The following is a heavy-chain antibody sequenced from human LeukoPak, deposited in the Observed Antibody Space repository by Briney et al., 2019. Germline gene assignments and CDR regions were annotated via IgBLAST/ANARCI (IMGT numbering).Heavy chain of an antibody. CDR1: GFTFSSYG. Sequence: GGSLSLSCAASGFTFSSYGMHWVRQAPGKGLEWVAFIRYDGSNKYYADSVKGRFTISRDNSNNTLYLQMNSLRAEDTAVYYCAKDKPVWFGEADAFDIWGQGTMVTVSS. V-gene: IGHV3-30*02. CDR2: IRYDGSNK. CDR3: AKDKPVWFGEADAFDI. J-gene: IGHJ3*02. D-gene: IGHD3-10*01.